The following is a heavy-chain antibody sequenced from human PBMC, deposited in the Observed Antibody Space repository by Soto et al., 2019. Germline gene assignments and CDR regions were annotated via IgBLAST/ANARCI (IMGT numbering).Heavy chain of an antibody. CDR1: GFTFSNAW. V-gene: IGHV3-15*05. D-gene: IGHD2-15*01. Sequence: PGGSLRLSCAASGFTFSNAWMSWVRQAPGKGLEWVGRIKSKTDGGTTDYAAPVKGRFTISRDDSKNTLYLQMNSLRAEDTAVYYCAREALGVSATIHFDSWGPGTLVTVSS. CDR3: AREALGVSATIHFDS. J-gene: IGHJ4*02. CDR2: IKSKTDGGTT.